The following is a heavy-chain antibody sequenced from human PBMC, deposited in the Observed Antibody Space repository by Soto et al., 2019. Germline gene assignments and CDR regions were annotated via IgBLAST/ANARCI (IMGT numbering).Heavy chain of an antibody. Sequence: SETLSLTCTVSGGSISSSSYYWGWIRQPPGKGLEWIGSIYYSGSTYYNPSLKSRVTISVDTSKNQFSLKLSSVTAADTAVYYCASPGSWNSDYWGQGTLVTVSS. J-gene: IGHJ4*02. CDR3: ASPGSWNSDY. V-gene: IGHV4-39*01. D-gene: IGHD1-26*01. CDR2: IYYSGST. CDR1: GGSISSSSYY.